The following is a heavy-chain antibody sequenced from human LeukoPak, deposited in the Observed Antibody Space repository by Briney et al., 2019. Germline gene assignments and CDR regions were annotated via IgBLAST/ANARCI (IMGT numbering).Heavy chain of an antibody. J-gene: IGHJ4*02. Sequence: SQTLSLTCAISGDSVSSDSAAWNWIRQSPSRGLEWLGRTYYRSKWYNDYAVSVKSRITINPDTSKNQFSLQLNSVTPEDTAVYYCAREVRPMITLGGVMNYWGQGTLVTVSS. CDR2: TYYRSKWYN. V-gene: IGHV6-1*01. D-gene: IGHD3-16*01. CDR1: GDSVSSDSAA. CDR3: AREVRPMITLGGVMNY.